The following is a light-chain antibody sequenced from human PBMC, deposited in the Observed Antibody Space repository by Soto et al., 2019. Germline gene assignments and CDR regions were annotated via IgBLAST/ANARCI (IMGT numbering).Light chain of an antibody. CDR2: EES. CDR3: QQRKT. V-gene: IGKV3-11*01. CDR1: QSVSNY. Sequence: DIVLTQSPATLSLSPGERATLSCRASQSVSNYLVWYQQKPGQAPRLLIYEESKRATGIPARFSGSGSGTDFTLTISSLEPEDFAVYYCQQRKTFGGGTKVDIK. J-gene: IGKJ4*01.